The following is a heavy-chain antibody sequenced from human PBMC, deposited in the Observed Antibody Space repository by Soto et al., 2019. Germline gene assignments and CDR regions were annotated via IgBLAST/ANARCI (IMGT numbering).Heavy chain of an antibody. D-gene: IGHD5-12*01. V-gene: IGHV1-8*01. CDR1: GYTFTSYD. CDR2: MNPNSGNT. Sequence: ASVKVSCKASGYTFTSYDINWVRQATGQGLEWMGWMNPNSGNTGYAQKFQGRVTMTRNTSISTAYMELSSLRSEDTAVYYCAVQVATTDRRLIPNPTRQSRKGPKFDPWGQGTLVTVSS. CDR3: AVQVATTDRRLIPNPTRQSRKGPKFDP. J-gene: IGHJ5*02.